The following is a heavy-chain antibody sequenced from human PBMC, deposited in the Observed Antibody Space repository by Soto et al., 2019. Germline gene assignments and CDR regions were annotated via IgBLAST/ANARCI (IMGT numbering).Heavy chain of an antibody. CDR3: ARDSCSGGSCYNWFDP. D-gene: IGHD2-15*01. CDR1: GGCISSGGYY. J-gene: IGHJ5*02. CDR2: IYYSGST. Sequence: KPXASLSLTCTVSGGCISSGGYYWSWIRQHPGKGLEWIGYIYYSGSTYYNPSLKSRVTISVDTSKNQFSLKLSSVTAADTAVYYCARDSCSGGSCYNWFDPWGQGTLVTVPS. V-gene: IGHV4-31*03.